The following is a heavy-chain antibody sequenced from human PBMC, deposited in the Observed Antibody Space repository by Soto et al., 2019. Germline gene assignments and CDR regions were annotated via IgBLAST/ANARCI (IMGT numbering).Heavy chain of an antibody. J-gene: IGHJ4*02. Sequence: PSETLRLSCVESGFNFSNYAVAWVRQAPGKGLEWVSSISGSGRGSRPYYADSVQGRFTISRDHSKNIVSLQMDSLRVDDTAVYYCTRERSLVSFLFDYWGPGTLVTVSS. CDR2: ISGSGRGSRP. CDR1: GFNFSNYA. D-gene: IGHD3-16*01. CDR3: TRERSLVSFLFDY. V-gene: IGHV3-23*01.